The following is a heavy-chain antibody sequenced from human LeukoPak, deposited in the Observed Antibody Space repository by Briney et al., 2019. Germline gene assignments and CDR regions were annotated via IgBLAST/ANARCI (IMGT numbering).Heavy chain of an antibody. V-gene: IGHV4-39*01. J-gene: IGHJ4*02. CDR1: GGPISSSSYY. CDR3: ARLLSRDGYNFNWYYFDY. D-gene: IGHD5-24*01. Sequence: PSETLSLTCTVSGGPISSSSYYWGWIRQPPGKGLEWIGSIYYSGSTYYNPSLKSRVTISVDTSKNQFSLKLSSVTAADTAVYYCARLLSRDGYNFNWYYFDYWGQGTLVTVSS. CDR2: IYYSGST.